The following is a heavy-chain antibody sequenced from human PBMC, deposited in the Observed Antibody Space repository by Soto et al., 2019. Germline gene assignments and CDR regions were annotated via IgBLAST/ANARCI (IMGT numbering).Heavy chain of an antibody. D-gene: IGHD6-6*01. J-gene: IGHJ4*02. Sequence: SETLSLTCTVSGGSISSSSYYWGWIRQPPGKGLEWIGSIYYSGSTYYNPSLKSRVTISVDTSKNQFSLKLSSVTAADTAVYYCASSSIAARRGLFDYWGQGTLVTVSS. V-gene: IGHV4-39*01. CDR2: IYYSGST. CDR3: ASSSIAARRGLFDY. CDR1: GGSISSSSYY.